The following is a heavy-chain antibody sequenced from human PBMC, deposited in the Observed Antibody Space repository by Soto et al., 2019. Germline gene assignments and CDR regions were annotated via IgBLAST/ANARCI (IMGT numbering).Heavy chain of an antibody. V-gene: IGHV1-24*01. CDR1: GYTLTELS. Sequence: ASVKVSCKVSGYTLTELSMHWVRQAPGKGLEWMGGFDPEDGETIYAQKFQGRVTMTEDTSTDTAYMELSSLRSEDTAVYYCASVLTGDIHVSAFDIWGQGTMVTVSS. D-gene: IGHD7-27*01. J-gene: IGHJ3*02. CDR2: FDPEDGET. CDR3: ASVLTGDIHVSAFDI.